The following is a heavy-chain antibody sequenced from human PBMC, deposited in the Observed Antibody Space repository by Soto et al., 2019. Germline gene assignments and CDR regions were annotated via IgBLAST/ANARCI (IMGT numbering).Heavy chain of an antibody. V-gene: IGHV1-69*02. CDR3: ATPRSVGVYGDYALDY. D-gene: IGHD4-17*01. CDR1: GGTVSSYT. CDR2: FIPILDLA. Sequence: QVQLVQSGAEVKKPGSSVKVSCKASGGTVSSYTFSWVRQAPGQGLEWMGRFIPILDLASYAQKFQGRVTITADKSTSTAYMELNSPRSEDTAVYCCATPRSVGVYGDYALDYWGQGTLVAVSS. J-gene: IGHJ4*02.